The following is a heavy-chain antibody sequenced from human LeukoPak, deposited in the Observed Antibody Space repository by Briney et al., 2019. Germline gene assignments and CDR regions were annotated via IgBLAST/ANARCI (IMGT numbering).Heavy chain of an antibody. V-gene: IGHV4-38-2*02. Sequence: PSETLSLTCTVSGYSISNGYYWGWMRQPPGKGLEWIWSIYHSGSTHYNPCLKSRVIISVDTSKHYFSLKLSSVTAADTAMYYCARGGSTYYYDSSGYFDYWGQGTLVTVSS. D-gene: IGHD3-22*01. CDR2: IYHSGST. CDR3: ARGGSTYYYDSSGYFDY. CDR1: GYSISNGYY. J-gene: IGHJ4*02.